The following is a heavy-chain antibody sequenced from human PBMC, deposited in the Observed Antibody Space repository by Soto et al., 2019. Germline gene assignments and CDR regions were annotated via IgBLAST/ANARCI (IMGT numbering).Heavy chain of an antibody. CDR1: GGSISSGGYY. D-gene: IGHD3-22*01. CDR3: AISSGYADWFDP. J-gene: IGHJ5*02. CDR2: IYYSGST. Sequence: QVQLQESGPGLVKPSQTLSLTRTVSGGSISSGGYYWSWIRQHPGKGLEWIGYIYYSGSTYYNPSHKSLVTLSVDTSKNQFSLKLRSVTAAATAVYYCAISSGYADWFDPWGQGTLVTVSS. V-gene: IGHV4-31*01.